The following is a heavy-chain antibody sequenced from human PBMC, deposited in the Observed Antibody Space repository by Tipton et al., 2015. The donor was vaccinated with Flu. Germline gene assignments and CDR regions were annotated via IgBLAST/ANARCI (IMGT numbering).Heavy chain of an antibody. CDR2: IYTSGST. V-gene: IGHV4-4*07. Sequence: TLSLTCTVSGGSISSYYWSWIRQPAGKGLEWIGRIYTSGSTNYNPSLKSRVTMSVDTSKSQFSLKLSSVTAADTAVYYCARDPSGYYGSGSYLDYWGQGTLVTVSS. CDR3: ARDPSGYYGSGSYLDY. J-gene: IGHJ4*02. CDR1: GGSISSYY. D-gene: IGHD3-10*01.